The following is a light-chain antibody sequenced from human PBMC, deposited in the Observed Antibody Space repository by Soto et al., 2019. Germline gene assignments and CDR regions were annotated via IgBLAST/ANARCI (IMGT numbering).Light chain of an antibody. V-gene: IGKV1-39*01. CDR3: LQYLSYPWT. Sequence: DIVLTQSPSSLSVSVGDRVTITCLASQSISSYLNLSQQKPGKAPKLLIYAASNFQSGVPSRFSGSGSGTHFTLTISSLQPEDFATYDCLQYLSYPWTFGQGTKVDIK. CDR2: AAS. CDR1: QSISSY. J-gene: IGKJ1*01.